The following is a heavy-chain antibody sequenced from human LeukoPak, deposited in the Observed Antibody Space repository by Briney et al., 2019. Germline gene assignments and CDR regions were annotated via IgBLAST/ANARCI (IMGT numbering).Heavy chain of an antibody. J-gene: IGHJ4*02. V-gene: IGHV3-53*01. CDR3: ARDWSY. CDR2: IYSGGST. CDR1: GGSFSGYY. Sequence: ETLSLTCAVYGGSFSGYYWSWVRQAPGKGLEWVSVIYSGGSTYYADSVKGRFTISRDNSKNTLYLQMNSLRAEDTAVYYCARDWSYWGQGPLVPVSS. D-gene: IGHD3-3*01.